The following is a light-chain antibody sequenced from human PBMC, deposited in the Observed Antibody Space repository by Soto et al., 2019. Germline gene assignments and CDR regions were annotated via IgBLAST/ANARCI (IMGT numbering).Light chain of an antibody. J-gene: IGKJ4*01. CDR2: KTS. V-gene: IGKV1-5*03. CDR1: QSISSW. Sequence: DLQMTHSPSTLSASVGDRVTITCRASQSISSWLAWYQKKPGKAPNLLIYKTSSLESGVPSRFSGSGSGTEFTLTVNSLQPDDFATYYCQQYDSYPLTFGGGTKV. CDR3: QQYDSYPLT.